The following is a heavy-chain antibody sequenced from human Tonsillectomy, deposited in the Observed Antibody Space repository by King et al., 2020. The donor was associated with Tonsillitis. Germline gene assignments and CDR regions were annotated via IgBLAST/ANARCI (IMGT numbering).Heavy chain of an antibody. CDR2: LETTRGGR. Sequence: VQLVESGAEVTKPGALVKVSCKGAGFTLAVHYIHWVRLAPGQGMEYNGWLETTRGGRSSEKELKGRVSMTRETSSNTAYMELSRLKYDDTAVYYCARNMAAAGNTFDIWGQGTMVTVSS. CDR1: GFTLAVHY. V-gene: IGHV1-2*02. J-gene: IGHJ3*02. CDR3: ARNMAAAGNTFDI. D-gene: IGHD6-13*01.